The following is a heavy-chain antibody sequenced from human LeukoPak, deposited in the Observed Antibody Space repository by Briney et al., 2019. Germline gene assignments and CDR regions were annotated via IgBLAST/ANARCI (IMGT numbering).Heavy chain of an antibody. V-gene: IGHV1-46*01. D-gene: IGHD3-22*01. Sequence: ASVKVSCKASGYTFTSYYMHWVRQAPGQGLEWMGIINPSGGSTSYAQKFQGRVTMTRDTSTSTVYMELSSLRSEDTAVYYCARVRYYDSSGYYYFDYWGQRNLATVSS. J-gene: IGHJ4*02. CDR3: ARVRYYDSSGYYYFDY. CDR1: GYTFTSYY. CDR2: INPSGGST.